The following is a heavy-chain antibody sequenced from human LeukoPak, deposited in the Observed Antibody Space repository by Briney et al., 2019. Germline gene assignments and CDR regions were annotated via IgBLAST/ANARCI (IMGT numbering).Heavy chain of an antibody. D-gene: IGHD5-12*01. Sequence: SETLSLTCAVSGYSISSGYYWGWIRQPPGKGLEWIGSIYHSGSTYYNPSLKSRVTISVDTSKNQFSLTLSSVTAADTAVYYCARVEWATIHYGMDVWGKGTTVTVSS. V-gene: IGHV4-38-2*01. J-gene: IGHJ6*04. CDR3: ARVEWATIHYGMDV. CDR2: IYHSGST. CDR1: GYSISSGYY.